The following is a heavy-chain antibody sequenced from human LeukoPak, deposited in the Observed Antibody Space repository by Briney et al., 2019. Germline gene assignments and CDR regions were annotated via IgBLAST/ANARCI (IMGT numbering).Heavy chain of an antibody. V-gene: IGHV3-53*01. CDR1: GFTVSSNY. Sequence: GGSLRLSCAASGFTVSSNYMSWVRQAPGKGLEWVSVIYSGGSTYYADSVKGRFTISRDNSKNTLYLQMNSLRAEDTAVYYCARVSDCGGACYPFDYWGQGTLVIVSS. J-gene: IGHJ4*02. D-gene: IGHD2-21*02. CDR2: IYSGGST. CDR3: ARVSDCGGACYPFDY.